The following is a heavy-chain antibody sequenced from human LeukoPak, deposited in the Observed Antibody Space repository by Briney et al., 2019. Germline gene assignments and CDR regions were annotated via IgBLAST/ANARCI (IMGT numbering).Heavy chain of an antibody. V-gene: IGHV3-9*03. J-gene: IGHJ4*02. CDR3: AKDMCSSGCNFDY. CDR1: GFTFDDYA. CDR2: ISWNSGRI. D-gene: IGHD6-19*01. Sequence: GRSLRLSCVGSGFTFDDYAMHWVRQAPGKGLEWVSGISWNSGRIGYADSVKGRFTISRDNAKNSLYLQMNSLRAEDMALYYCAKDMCSSGCNFDYWGQGTLVIVSS.